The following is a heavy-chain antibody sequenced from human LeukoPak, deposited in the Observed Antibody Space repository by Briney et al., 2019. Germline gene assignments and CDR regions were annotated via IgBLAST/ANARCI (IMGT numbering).Heavy chain of an antibody. D-gene: IGHD6-13*01. CDR3: ARDRLATTATKY. CDR1: GGSISSGDYF. J-gene: IGHJ4*02. Sequence: SETLSPTCTVSGGSISSGDYFWTWVRQRPGKGLEWLGFIDYSGDTYYNPPLKSRLAISADTSKNQFSLKVTSVTAADTAVYYCARDRLATTATKYWGQGALVTVSS. CDR2: IDYSGDT. V-gene: IGHV4-30-4*01.